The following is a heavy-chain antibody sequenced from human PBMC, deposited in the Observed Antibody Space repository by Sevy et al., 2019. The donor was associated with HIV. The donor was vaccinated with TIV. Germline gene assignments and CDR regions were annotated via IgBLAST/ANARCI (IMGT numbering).Heavy chain of an antibody. D-gene: IGHD6-13*01. V-gene: IGHV4-4*07. Sequence: SETLSLTCTVSGGSISSYYWSWIRQPAGKGLEWIGRIYTSGSTNYNPPLKSRVTMSVDTSKNQFSLKLSSVTAADTAVYYCARDTQRYPFSSSPPYYFDYWGQGTLVTVSS. J-gene: IGHJ4*02. CDR3: ARDTQRYPFSSSPPYYFDY. CDR2: IYTSGST. CDR1: GGSISSYY.